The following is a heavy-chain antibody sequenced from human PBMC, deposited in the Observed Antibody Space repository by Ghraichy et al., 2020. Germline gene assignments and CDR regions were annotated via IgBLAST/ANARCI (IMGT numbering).Heavy chain of an antibody. V-gene: IGHV1-69*13. Sequence: SVKVSCKASGGTFSSYAISWVRQAPGQGLEWMGGIIPIFGTANYAQKFQGRVTITADESTSTAYMELSSLRSEDTAVYYCARHSDQIQLWSLFDYWGQGTLVTVSS. CDR2: IIPIFGTA. CDR1: GGTFSSYA. D-gene: IGHD5-18*01. J-gene: IGHJ4*02. CDR3: ARHSDQIQLWSLFDY.